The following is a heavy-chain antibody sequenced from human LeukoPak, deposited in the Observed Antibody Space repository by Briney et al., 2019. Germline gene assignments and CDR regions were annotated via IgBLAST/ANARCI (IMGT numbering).Heavy chain of an antibody. CDR2: IYYGGNI. V-gene: IGHV4-39*01. CDR1: GDSIAATSYY. J-gene: IGHJ5*02. Sequence: PSETLSLTCSVSGDSIAATSYYWAWIRQPPGKGLEWIGSIYYGGNINYDPSLQSRVTISIDTSKNQFSLSLTSVTAADTAVHFCARQIRYTYDPNWFHPWGQGTLVTVSS. D-gene: IGHD5-12*01. CDR3: ARQIRYTYDPNWFHP.